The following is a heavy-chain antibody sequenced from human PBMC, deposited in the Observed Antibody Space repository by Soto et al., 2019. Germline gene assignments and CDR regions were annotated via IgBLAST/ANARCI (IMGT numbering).Heavy chain of an antibody. CDR1: GFTFSSYS. Sequence: PGGSLRLSCAASGFTFSSYSMNWVRQAPGKGLEWVSYISSTSSTVYYADSVKGRFAISRGNAKKSLYLQMNSLRAEDTAVYYCARYSSGYYFNAENWFDPWGQGTLVTVS. J-gene: IGHJ5*02. V-gene: IGHV3-48*01. CDR2: ISSTSSTV. D-gene: IGHD3-22*01. CDR3: ARYSSGYYFNAENWFDP.